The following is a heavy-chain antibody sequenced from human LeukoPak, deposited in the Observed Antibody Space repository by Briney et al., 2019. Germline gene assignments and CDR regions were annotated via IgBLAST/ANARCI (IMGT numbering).Heavy chain of an antibody. CDR3: AKGGDYDILTGYYDPDY. Sequence: GPSLRLSCAASGFTLSNYAMSWVRQAPGKGSEWESAIVGSGSSTYYADSVKGRFTISRDNSQNTLYLQLNRLRAVDTAVYYCAKGGDYDILTGYYDPDYWGQGTLVTVSS. D-gene: IGHD3-9*01. CDR1: GFTLSNYA. V-gene: IGHV3-23*01. J-gene: IGHJ4*02. CDR2: IVGSGSST.